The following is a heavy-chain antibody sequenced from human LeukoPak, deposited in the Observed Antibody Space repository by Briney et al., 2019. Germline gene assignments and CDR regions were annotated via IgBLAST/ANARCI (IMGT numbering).Heavy chain of an antibody. D-gene: IGHD1-26*01. J-gene: IGHJ4*02. Sequence: ASVRVSCTASGYTFTSYGISWVRQAPGQGLEWMGWISAYNHNTNYAQDLQGRVTMTTDTATSTAYMELRSLRSDDTAVYYCARVDGHIVGSTWELMNFDNWGQGTLVTVSS. CDR1: GYTFTSYG. CDR3: ARVDGHIVGSTWELMNFDN. V-gene: IGHV1-18*01. CDR2: ISAYNHNT.